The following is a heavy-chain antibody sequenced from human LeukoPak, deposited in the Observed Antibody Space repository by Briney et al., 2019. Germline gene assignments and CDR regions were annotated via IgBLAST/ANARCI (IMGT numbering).Heavy chain of an antibody. Sequence: PGGSLRLFCAASGFTVSSSYMSWVSQAPGKGLEWVSIISSAGTTYYADSVKGRFTISRDNSKNTVYLQVNSLRDEDTAVYYCARDLEAANTYYFDYWGQGTMVTVSS. J-gene: IGHJ4*02. D-gene: IGHD6-13*01. V-gene: IGHV3-66*01. CDR3: ARDLEAANTYYFDY. CDR1: GFTVSSSY. CDR2: ISSAGTT.